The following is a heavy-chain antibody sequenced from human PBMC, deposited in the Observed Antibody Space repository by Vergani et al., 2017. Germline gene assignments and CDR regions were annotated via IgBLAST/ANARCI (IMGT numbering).Heavy chain of an antibody. V-gene: IGHV4-59*01. J-gene: IGHJ6*03. D-gene: IGHD3-22*01. CDR2: IYYSGST. CDR3: ARGGDYYDSSGEYMDV. Sequence: QVQLPESGPGLVKPSETLSLTCTVSGGSISSYYWSWIRQPPGKGLEWIGYIYYSGSTNYNPSLKSRVTISVDTSKNQFSLKLSSVTAADTAVYYCARGGDYYDSSGEYMDVWGQGP. CDR1: GGSISSYY.